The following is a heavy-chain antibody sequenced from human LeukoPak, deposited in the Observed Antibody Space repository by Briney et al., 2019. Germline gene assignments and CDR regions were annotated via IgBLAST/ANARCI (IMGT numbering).Heavy chain of an antibody. CDR1: GGFFSGYY. J-gene: IGHJ4*02. V-gene: IGHV4-34*01. CDR2: INHSGST. D-gene: IGHD6-13*01. CDR3: ARVPFTYSSSWYRSYFDY. Sequence: ASETLSLTCAVYGGFFSGYYWRWVRPPPGKGRGWIGGINHSGSTNYNPSLKSRVAISVDTSKNQFSLKLSSVTAADTAVYYCARVPFTYSSSWYRSYFDYWGQGTLVTVSS.